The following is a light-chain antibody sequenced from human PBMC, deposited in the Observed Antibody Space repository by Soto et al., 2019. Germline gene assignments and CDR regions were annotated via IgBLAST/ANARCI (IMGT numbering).Light chain of an antibody. J-gene: IGKJ4*01. CDR3: QHRSN. CDR1: QSVSSY. Sequence: EIVLTQSPATLSLFPGERATLSCRASQSVSSYLAWYQQKPGQAPRLLMYAASNRATGIPARFSGSGSGTDFTLTISSLEAEDFAVYYCQHRSNFGGGTKVEIK. V-gene: IGKV3-11*01. CDR2: AAS.